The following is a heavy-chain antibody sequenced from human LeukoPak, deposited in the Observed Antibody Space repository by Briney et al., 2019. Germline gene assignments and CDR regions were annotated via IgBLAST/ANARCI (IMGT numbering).Heavy chain of an antibody. V-gene: IGHV1-18*01. CDR1: GYTFTSYG. CDR2: ISAYNGNT. D-gene: IGHD6-13*01. CDR3: ARRAAAGIDYYYYMDV. Sequence: ASVKVSCKASGYTFTSYGISWVRQAPGQGLEWMGWISAYNGNTNYAQKPQGRVTMTTDTSTSTAYMELRSLRSDDTAVYYCARRAAAGIDYYYYMDVWGKGTTVTVSS. J-gene: IGHJ6*03.